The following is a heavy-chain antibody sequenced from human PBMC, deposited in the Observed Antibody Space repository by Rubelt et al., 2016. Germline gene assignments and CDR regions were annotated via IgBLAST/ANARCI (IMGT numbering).Heavy chain of an antibody. J-gene: IGHJ4*02. D-gene: IGHD3-10*01. Sequence: QLQLQESGPGLAKPSETLSLTCSVSGGSITSSNYYWGWIRQPPGKGLEWIGVLYYSGFTYYSPSLKSRVTISMDSSENQVSLKLSSVAGADTAVDYWAGRFDTYAYGPTEFDYLGQGILVIVSS. V-gene: IGHV4-39*01. CDR1: GGSITSSNYY. CDR3: AGRFDTYAYGPTEFDY. CDR2: LYYSGFT.